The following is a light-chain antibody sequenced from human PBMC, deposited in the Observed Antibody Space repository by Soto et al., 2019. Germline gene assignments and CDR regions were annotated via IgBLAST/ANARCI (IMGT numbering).Light chain of an antibody. V-gene: IGKV1-39*01. CDR2: AAS. J-gene: IGKJ3*01. CDR1: QSISSY. Sequence: DIQMTQSPSSLSASVGDRVTITCRASQSISSYLNWYQQKPGKAPKLLIYAASSLQSGVPSRFSGSGSATDFTLTISSLQPEDFTTYYCQHSYSTPFTFGPGPKVDIK. CDR3: QHSYSTPFT.